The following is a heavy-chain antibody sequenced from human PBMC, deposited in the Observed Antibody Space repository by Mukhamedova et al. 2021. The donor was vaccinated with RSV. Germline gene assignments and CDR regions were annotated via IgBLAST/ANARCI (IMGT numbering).Heavy chain of an antibody. V-gene: IGHV3-73*01. J-gene: IGHJ6*02. CDR2: RSKANSYAT. Sequence: RSKANSYATAYAASVKGRFTISRDDSKNTAYLQMNSLKTEDTAVYYCTRRWELSQNYYYGMDVWGQGTTVTVSS. D-gene: IGHD1-26*01. CDR3: TRRWELSQNYYYGMDV.